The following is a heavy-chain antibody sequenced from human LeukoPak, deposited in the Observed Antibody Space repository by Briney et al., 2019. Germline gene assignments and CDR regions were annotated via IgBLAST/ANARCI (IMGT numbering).Heavy chain of an antibody. D-gene: IGHD6-13*01. CDR3: AREGGGSSWYQGMDY. V-gene: IGHV3-74*01. CDR1: GFTFSSYW. J-gene: IGHJ4*02. Sequence: GGSLRLSCAASGFTFSSYWMHWVRQAPGKGLVWVSRINSDGSSTSYADSVKGRFTISRDNAKNTLYLQMNSLRAEDTAVYYCAREGGGSSWYQGMDYWGQGTLVTVSS. CDR2: INSDGSST.